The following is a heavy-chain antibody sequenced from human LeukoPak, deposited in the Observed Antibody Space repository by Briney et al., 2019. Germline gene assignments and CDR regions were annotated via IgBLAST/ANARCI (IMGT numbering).Heavy chain of an antibody. J-gene: IGHJ1*01. CDR3: ARGTYSYGTRGFQH. CDR1: GYTFTGYY. CDR2: INPNSGGT. Sequence: ASVKVSCKASGYTFTGYYMRWVRQAPGQGLEWMGWINPNSGGTNYAQKFQGRVTMTRDTSISTAYMELRRLRSDDTAVYYCARGTYSYGTRGFQHWGQGTLVTVSS. D-gene: IGHD5-18*01. V-gene: IGHV1-2*02.